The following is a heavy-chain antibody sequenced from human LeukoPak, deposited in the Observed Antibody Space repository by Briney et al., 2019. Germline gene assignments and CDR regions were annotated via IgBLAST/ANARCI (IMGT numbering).Heavy chain of an antibody. Sequence: GGSLRLSCAASGFTFSDYYMTWIRQAPGKGLEWISYISSNSNYTNYADSVKGRFTISRDNSKNTLYLQMNSLRAEDTAVYYCAKTRPMVRGVIIGSLGYWGQGTLVTVSS. V-gene: IGHV3-11*03. CDR2: ISSNSNYT. CDR1: GFTFSDYY. CDR3: AKTRPMVRGVIIGSLGY. D-gene: IGHD3-10*01. J-gene: IGHJ4*02.